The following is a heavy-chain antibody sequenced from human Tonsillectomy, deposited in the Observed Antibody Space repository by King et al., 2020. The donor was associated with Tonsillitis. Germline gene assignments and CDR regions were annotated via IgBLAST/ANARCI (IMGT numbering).Heavy chain of an antibody. D-gene: IGHD1-26*01. CDR1: GDSISSGSHY. V-gene: IGHV4-61*02. J-gene: IGHJ4*02. CDR3: AKETHSNSGSYLWTDN. CDR2: IYTSGST. Sequence: QLQESGPGLVKPSQTLSLICTVSGDSISSGSHYWSWIRQPAGKGLEWIGRIYTSGSTHYNPSLKSRVTVSGDTSKNQFSLKLSSLTAADTAAYYCAKETHSNSGSYLWTDNWGQGTLVTVSS.